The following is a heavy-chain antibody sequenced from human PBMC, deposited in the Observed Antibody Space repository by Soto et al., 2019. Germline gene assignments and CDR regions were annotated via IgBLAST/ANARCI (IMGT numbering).Heavy chain of an antibody. CDR3: ARSIGGSSYYPPDY. V-gene: IGHV3-30*03. J-gene: IGHJ4*02. D-gene: IGHD2-15*01. CDR1: GFTFSGYG. Sequence: QVQLVESGGGVVQPGGSLRLSCAASGFTFSGYGMHWVRQSPGEGLEWVAILANDGSYQYYAESVKGRFTISRDNSKNTLYLQMDSLRPEVMALYYCARSIGGSSYYPPDYWGQGTLVSVSS. CDR2: LANDGSYQ.